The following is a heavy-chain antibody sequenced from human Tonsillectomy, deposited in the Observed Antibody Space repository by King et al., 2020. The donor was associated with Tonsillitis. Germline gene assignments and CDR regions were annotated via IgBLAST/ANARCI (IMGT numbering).Heavy chain of an antibody. CDR3: ARGPTYYDYVWGSYRYGYLDY. V-gene: IGHV4-30-2*01. CDR2: IYHSGST. CDR1: GGSISSGGYS. Sequence: LQLQESGSGLVKPSQTLSLTCAVSGGSISSGGYSWSWIRQPPGKGLEWIGYIYHSGSTYYNPSLKSRVTISVDRSKNQFSLKLSSVTAADTAVYYCARGPTYYDYVWGSYRYGYLDYWGQGTLVTVSS. J-gene: IGHJ4*02. D-gene: IGHD3-16*02.